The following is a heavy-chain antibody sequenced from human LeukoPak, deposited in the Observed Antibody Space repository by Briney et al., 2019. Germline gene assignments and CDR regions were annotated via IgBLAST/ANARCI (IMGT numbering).Heavy chain of an antibody. CDR1: GGSISSGDYY. J-gene: IGHJ4*02. V-gene: IGHV4-30-4*08. D-gene: IGHD3-3*01. CDR2: IYYSGST. Sequence: SETLSLTCTVSGGSISSGDYYWSWIRQPPGKGLEWIGYIYYSGSTYYNPSLKSRVTISVDTSKNQFSLKLSSVTAADSAVYYCARGRFLEWLLPFDYWGQRTLVTVSS. CDR3: ARGRFLEWLLPFDY.